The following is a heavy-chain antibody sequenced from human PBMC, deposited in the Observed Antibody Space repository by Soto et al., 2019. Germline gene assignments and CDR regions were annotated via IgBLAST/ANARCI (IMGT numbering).Heavy chain of an antibody. CDR2: IWYDGSKQ. CDR3: ARASPQHEPYDFDY. Sequence: QVQLVESGGDVIQHGRSLRLSCVVSGFVFSNFGMHWVRQAPDKGLERLAVIWYDGSKQYYGDSVKGRFTISRDNSKNTVYLQMNSLRVEDTAVYFCARASPQHEPYDFDYWGHGTLVTVSS. V-gene: IGHV3-33*01. CDR1: GFVFSNFG. J-gene: IGHJ4*01. D-gene: IGHD3-16*01.